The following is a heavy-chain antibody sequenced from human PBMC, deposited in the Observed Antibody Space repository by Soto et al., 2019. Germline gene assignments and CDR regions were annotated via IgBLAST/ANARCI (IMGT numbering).Heavy chain of an antibody. J-gene: IGHJ6*03. V-gene: IGHV1-2*04. Sequence: ASMEVSFKSSGYTFTGYYMHWVRQAPGQGLEWMGRNNPNSGGTNYAQKFQGWVTIARDTSISTAYMELSRLRSDDTAVYYCARDGYCGVASCYAGYSYMDVWGKGTTVTVSS. CDR1: GYTFTGYY. CDR2: NNPNSGGT. CDR3: ARDGYCGVASCYAGYSYMDV. D-gene: IGHD2-15*01.